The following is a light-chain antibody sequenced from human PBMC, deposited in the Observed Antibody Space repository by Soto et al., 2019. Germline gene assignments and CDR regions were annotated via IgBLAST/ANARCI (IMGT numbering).Light chain of an antibody. Sequence: EIVWTHSPDTLSSFPFDRVPLSCRASQYINTRLARYQHRPGQAPRLLISDASTRATGIPARFSGSGSGTEFTLTISSLQSEDFALYYCHQYNSWPPGTFGQGTKVDIK. J-gene: IGKJ2*01. CDR3: HQYNSWPPGT. CDR2: DAS. CDR1: QYINTR. V-gene: IGKV3-15*01.